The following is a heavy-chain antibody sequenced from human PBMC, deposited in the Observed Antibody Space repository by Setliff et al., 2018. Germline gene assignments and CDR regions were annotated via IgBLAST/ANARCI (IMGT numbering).Heavy chain of an antibody. D-gene: IGHD3-16*01. CDR1: GYTLNNYA. CDR3: ARDGGNGVDY. V-gene: IGHV7-4-1*02. J-gene: IGHJ4*02. CDR2: INTKTGNP. Sequence: ASVKVSCKASGYTLNNYAMNWVRQAPGQGFEWMGWINTKTGNPAYAQDFTGRLVFSLDTSVNTAFVQISSLKAEDTAVYYCARDGGNGVDYWGQGTLVTVSS.